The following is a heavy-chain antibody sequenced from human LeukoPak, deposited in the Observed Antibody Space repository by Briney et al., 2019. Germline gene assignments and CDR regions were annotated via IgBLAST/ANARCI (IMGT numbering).Heavy chain of an antibody. CDR2: IYYSGST. D-gene: IGHD4-17*01. V-gene: IGHV4-59*01. Sequence: SETLSRTCTVSGGSISGYYWSWIRQTPGKRLEWIGYIYYSGSTRYNPSLKSRVTISGDTSKNQISLKLSSVTAADTAVYYCARLIISGDYVFDYWGQGTLVTVSS. J-gene: IGHJ4*02. CDR3: ARLIISGDYVFDY. CDR1: GGSISGYY.